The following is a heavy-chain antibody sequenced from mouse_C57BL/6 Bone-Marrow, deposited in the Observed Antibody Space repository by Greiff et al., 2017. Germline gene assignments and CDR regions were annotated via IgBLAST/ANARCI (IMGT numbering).Heavy chain of an antibody. CDR1: GYTFTSYT. D-gene: IGHD3-2*02. Sequence: VQLQESGAELARPGASVKMSCKASGYTFTSYTMHWVKQRPGQGLEWIGYINPSSGYTKYNQKFKDKATLTADKSSSTAYMQLSSLTSEDSAVDYCAHDSSGDVWYFDVWGTGTTVTVSS. CDR3: AHDSSGDVWYFDV. V-gene: IGHV1-4*01. CDR2: INPSSGYT. J-gene: IGHJ1*03.